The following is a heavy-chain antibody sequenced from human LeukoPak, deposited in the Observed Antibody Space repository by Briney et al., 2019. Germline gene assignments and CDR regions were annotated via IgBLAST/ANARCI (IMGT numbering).Heavy chain of an antibody. J-gene: IGHJ3*02. Sequence: PSQTLSLTCAVSGGSVSSGGYSWSWIRQPPGKGLEWIGYIYHSGSTYYNPSLKSRVTISVDRSKNQFSLKLSSVTAADTAVYYCARERYYYDSSGYPSIDAFDIWGQGTMVTVSS. CDR1: GGSVSSGGYS. D-gene: IGHD3-22*01. CDR2: IYHSGST. CDR3: ARERYYYDSSGYPSIDAFDI. V-gene: IGHV4-30-2*01.